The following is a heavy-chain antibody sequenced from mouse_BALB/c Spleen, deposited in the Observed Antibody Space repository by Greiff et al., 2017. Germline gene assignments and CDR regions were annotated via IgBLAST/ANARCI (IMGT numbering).Heavy chain of an antibody. CDR1: GYTFTDYA. Sequence: QVQLQQSGAELVRPGVSVKISCKGSGYTFTDYAMHWVKQSHAKSLEWIGVISTYYGDASYNQKFNGKATMTVDKSSSTAYMELARLTSEDSAIYYCARDYRYYFDYWGQGTTLTVSS. CDR3: ARDYRYYFDY. V-gene: IGHV1S137*01. CDR2: ISTYYGDA. J-gene: IGHJ2*01. D-gene: IGHD2-14*01.